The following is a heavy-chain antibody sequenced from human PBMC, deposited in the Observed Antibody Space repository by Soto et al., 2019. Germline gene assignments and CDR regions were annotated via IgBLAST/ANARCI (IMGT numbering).Heavy chain of an antibody. J-gene: IGHJ4*02. V-gene: IGHV1-8*01. CDR2: MNPNSGNT. CDR3: ARAEPYSTTSPFDY. Sequence: QVQLVQSGAEVKKPGASVKVSCKTSGYTFTNYNINWVRQATGQGLEWMGWMNPNSGNTGYAQKLQGKVTMTRNTSITTAYMELSSLRSWDTAVYYCARAEPYSTTSPFDYWGQGTLVTVSS. D-gene: IGHD6-6*01. CDR1: GYTFTNYN.